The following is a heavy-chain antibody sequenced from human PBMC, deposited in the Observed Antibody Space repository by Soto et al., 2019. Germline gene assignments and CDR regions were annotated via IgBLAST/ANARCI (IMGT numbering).Heavy chain of an antibody. CDR1: GGSISSGGYY. CDR3: AREHDYGDYRGYYYGMDV. J-gene: IGHJ6*02. CDR2: IYYSGST. D-gene: IGHD4-17*01. V-gene: IGHV4-31*03. Sequence: QVQLQESGPGLVKPSQTLSLTCTVSGGSISSGGYYWSWIRQHPGKGLEWIGYIYYSGSTYYNPSLKSRVTLSVDTSKNQFALKLSSVTAADTAVDYCAREHDYGDYRGYYYGMDVWGQGTTVTVS.